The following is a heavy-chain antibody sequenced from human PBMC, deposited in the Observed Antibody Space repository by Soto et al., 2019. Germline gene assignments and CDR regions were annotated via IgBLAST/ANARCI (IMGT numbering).Heavy chain of an antibody. CDR2: IYYSGST. D-gene: IGHD2-2*02. CDR3: TRQVPAAIRLGWFDP. CDR1: GGSISSSSYY. V-gene: IGHV4-39*01. J-gene: IGHJ5*02. Sequence: SETLSLTCIVSGGSISSSSYYWGWIRQPPGKGLEWIGSIYYSGSTYYNPSLKSRVTISVDTSKNQFSLKLSSVTAADTAVYYCTRQVPAAIRLGWFDPWGQGTLVTVSS.